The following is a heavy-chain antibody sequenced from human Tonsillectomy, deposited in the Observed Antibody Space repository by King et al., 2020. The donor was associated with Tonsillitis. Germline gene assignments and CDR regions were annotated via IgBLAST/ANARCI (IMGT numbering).Heavy chain of an antibody. CDR1: GYTFTGYY. V-gene: IGHV1-2*02. CDR2: INPNSGGT. D-gene: IGHD5-12*01. J-gene: IGHJ5*02. Sequence: VQLVQSGAEVKKPGASVKVSCKASGYTFTGYYMHWVRQAPGQGLEWMGWINPNSGGTNSAQKFQGRLTMTRDTYISTAYMVLSRLRSDDTAVYYCATINGRDGGYDRSWGQGTLVTVSS. CDR3: ATINGRDGGYDRS.